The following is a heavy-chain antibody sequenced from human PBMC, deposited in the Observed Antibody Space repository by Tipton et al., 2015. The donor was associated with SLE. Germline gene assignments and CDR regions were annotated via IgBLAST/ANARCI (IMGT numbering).Heavy chain of an antibody. D-gene: IGHD2-15*01. J-gene: IGHJ4*02. CDR1: GGSFSGYY. CDR3: ARHGDRAPWCSGGSCQRYYFDY. Sequence: GLVKPSETLSLTCAVYGGSFSGYYWSWIRQPPGKGLEWIGEINHSGSTNYNPSLKSRVTISVDTSKNQFSLKLSSVTAADTAVYYCARHGDRAPWCSGGSCQRYYFDYWGQGTLVTVSS. V-gene: IGHV4-34*01. CDR2: INHSGST.